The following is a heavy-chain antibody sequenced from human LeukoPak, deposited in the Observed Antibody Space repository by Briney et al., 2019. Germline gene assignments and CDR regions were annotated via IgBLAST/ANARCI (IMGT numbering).Heavy chain of an antibody. CDR1: GFTFSSYA. CDR3: ASEYYDILTGYLKRNFDY. Sequence: PGRSLRLSCAASGFTFSSYAMHWVRQAPGKGLEWVAVISYDGSNKYYADSVKGRFTISRDNSKNTLYLQMNSLRAEDTAVYYCASEYYDILTGYLKRNFDYWGQGTLVTVSS. V-gene: IGHV3-30-3*01. D-gene: IGHD3-9*01. CDR2: ISYDGSNK. J-gene: IGHJ4*02.